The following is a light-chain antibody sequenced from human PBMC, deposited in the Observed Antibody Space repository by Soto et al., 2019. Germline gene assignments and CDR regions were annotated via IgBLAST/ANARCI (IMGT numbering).Light chain of an antibody. CDR2: DVI. CDR3: CSYAGSYTHV. J-gene: IGLJ1*01. CDR1: SSDIGGYNY. V-gene: IGLV2-11*01. Sequence: QSVLTQPRSVSGSPGQSVTISCTVTSSDIGGYNYVSWYQQHPGKAPKLMIYDVIKRPSGVPDRFSGSKSGNTASLTIYGLQAEDEADYYCCSYAGSYTHVFGTGTKVTVL.